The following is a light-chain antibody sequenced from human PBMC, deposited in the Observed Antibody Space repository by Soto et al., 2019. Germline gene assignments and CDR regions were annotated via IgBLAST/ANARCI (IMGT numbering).Light chain of an antibody. J-gene: IGKJ1*01. CDR2: WAS. Sequence: DIVMTQSPDSLAVSLGERTTINCKSSQSLLYSSTNKIYLAWYQQKAGQPPKLLFYWASTRQSGVPDRFSGSGSATNFNLPIIGLQSEDVAVYFCQQYYISPWTFGHGTKVEIK. CDR3: QQYYISPWT. CDR1: QSLLYSSTNKIY. V-gene: IGKV4-1*01.